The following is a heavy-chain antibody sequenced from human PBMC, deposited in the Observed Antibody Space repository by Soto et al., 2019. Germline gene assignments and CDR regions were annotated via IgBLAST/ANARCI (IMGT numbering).Heavy chain of an antibody. CDR3: VRVKETSGRGAAGS. Sequence: EVQLVESGGGLVQPGGSLRLSCTASGFTFSGFWMHWVRQAPGKGLVWVSRITGDGSVTNYAVSVKGRFTMSRDNAKNTLYLQMNTLRVEDTAVYYWVRVKETSGRGAAGSWDPATGVTVTS. CDR1: GFTFSGFW. CDR2: ITGDGSVT. V-gene: IGHV3-74*01. J-gene: IGHJ5*02. D-gene: IGHD6-13*01.